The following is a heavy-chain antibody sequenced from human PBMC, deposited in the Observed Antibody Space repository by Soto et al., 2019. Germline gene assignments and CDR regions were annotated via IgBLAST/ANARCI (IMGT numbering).Heavy chain of an antibody. V-gene: IGHV2-70*11. CDR2: IDWDDDK. D-gene: IGHD6-19*01. CDR3: ARIVGSGWYTRYYYYYYMDV. CDR1: GFSLSTSGMC. Sequence: SGPTLVKPTQTLTLTCTFSGFSLSTSGMCVSWIRQPPGKALEWLARIDWDDDKYYSTSLKTRLTISKDTSKNQVVLTMTNMDPVDTATYYCARIVGSGWYTRYYYYYYMDVWGKGTTVTVSS. J-gene: IGHJ6*03.